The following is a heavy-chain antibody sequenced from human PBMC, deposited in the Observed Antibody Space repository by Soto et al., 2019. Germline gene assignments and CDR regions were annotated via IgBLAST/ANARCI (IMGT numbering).Heavy chain of an antibody. CDR1: GGSFSDYY. D-gene: IGHD6-13*01. Sequence: QVQLQQWGAGLLKPSETLSLTCAVYGGSFSDYYWSWIRQPPGKGLEWLGDIEHSGSTNYKSSLKSRVTISVDTSKNQFSLSLSSVTAADTAVYYCARLRRQQLVLKPYYFDYWGQGTLVTVSS. CDR3: ARLRRQQLVLKPYYFDY. V-gene: IGHV4-34*01. CDR2: IEHSGST. J-gene: IGHJ4*02.